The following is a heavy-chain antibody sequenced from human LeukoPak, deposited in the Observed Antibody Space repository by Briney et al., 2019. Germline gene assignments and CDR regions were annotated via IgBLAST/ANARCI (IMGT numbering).Heavy chain of an antibody. V-gene: IGHV3-23*01. Sequence: GGSLRLSCAASGFPFSSYAMSWVRQAPEKGLEWVSTITGSGDSTYSADSVKGHFTISRDSAKNTLYLQMNSLRAEDTAVYYCARVKIFGVVATFDYWGQGTLVTVSS. CDR1: GFPFSSYA. CDR2: ITGSGDST. J-gene: IGHJ4*02. CDR3: ARVKIFGVVATFDY. D-gene: IGHD3-3*01.